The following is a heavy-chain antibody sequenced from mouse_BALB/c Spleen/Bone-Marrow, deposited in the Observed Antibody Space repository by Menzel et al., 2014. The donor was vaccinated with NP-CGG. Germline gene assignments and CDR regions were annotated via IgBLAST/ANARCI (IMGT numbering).Heavy chain of an antibody. D-gene: IGHD1-1*01. Sequence: EVMLVESGGGLVQPGGSLKLSCAASGFDFSRYWMGWVRQAPGRGLKWIGEINPESSTINYTPSLKDKFIISRDNAKNALYLQMSKVRSEDTALYFCARLGYYGTMAYWGQGTSVTVSS. CDR1: GFDFSRYW. CDR3: ARLGYYGTMAY. CDR2: INPESSTI. V-gene: IGHV4-1*02. J-gene: IGHJ4*01.